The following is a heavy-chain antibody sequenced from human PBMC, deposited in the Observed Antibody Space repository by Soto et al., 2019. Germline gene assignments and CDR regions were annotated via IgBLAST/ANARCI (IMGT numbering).Heavy chain of an antibody. D-gene: IGHD3-10*01. CDR2: IYYSGST. V-gene: IGHV4-31*03. CDR3: ARASNYYGSGSYDPLRAYFDY. Sequence: QVQLQESGPGLVKPSQTLSLTCTVSGGSISSGGYYWSWIRQHPGKGLEWIGYIYYSGSTYYNPSLKSRVTISVDTSKNQFSLKLSSVTAADTAVYYCARASNYYGSGSYDPLRAYFDYWGQGTLVTVSS. J-gene: IGHJ4*02. CDR1: GGSISSGGYY.